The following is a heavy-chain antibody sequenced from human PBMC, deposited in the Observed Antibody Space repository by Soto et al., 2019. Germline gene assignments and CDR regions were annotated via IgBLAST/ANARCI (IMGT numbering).Heavy chain of an antibody. CDR1: GFTFSSYW. CDR2: IKQDGSEK. Sequence: EVQLVESGGGLVQPGGSLRLSCAASGFTFSSYWMSWVRQAPGKGLEWVANIKQDGSEKYYVDSVKGRCTISRDNAKNSLYLQTNSLRAEDSAVYYCARGFLIAAGDYLNDAFDIWGQGTMVTVSS. J-gene: IGHJ3*02. D-gene: IGHD4-17*01. CDR3: ARGFLIAAGDYLNDAFDI. V-gene: IGHV3-7*01.